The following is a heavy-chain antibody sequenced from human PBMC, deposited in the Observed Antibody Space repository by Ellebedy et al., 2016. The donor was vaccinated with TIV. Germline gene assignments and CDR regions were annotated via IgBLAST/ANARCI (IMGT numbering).Heavy chain of an antibody. CDR1: GFTFSDYY. D-gene: IGHD3-22*01. V-gene: IGHV3-11*01. CDR2: ISSSGSTI. J-gene: IGHJ4*02. Sequence: GESLKISCAASGFTFSDYYMSWIRQAPGKGLEWVSYISSSGSTIYYADSVKGRFTISRDNAKNSLYLQMNSLRAEDTAVYYCARFYYDSSGYLGIDYWGQGTLVTVSS. CDR3: ARFYYDSSGYLGIDY.